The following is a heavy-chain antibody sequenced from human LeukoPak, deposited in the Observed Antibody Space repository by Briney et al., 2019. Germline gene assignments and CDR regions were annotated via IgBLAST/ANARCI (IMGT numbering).Heavy chain of an antibody. J-gene: IGHJ5*02. V-gene: IGHV1-2*02. CDR2: INPNSGGT. CDR3: ARVGGGLDVVGYCSGGSCYSGYNWFDR. D-gene: IGHD2-15*01. Sequence: ASVTVSFTASGYTFTVYYMHWVRQAPGQGLEWMGWINPNSGGTNYAQKFQSRVTMTRDTSISTAYMELSRRRSDDTAVYYCARVGGGLDVVGYCSGGSCYSGYNWFDRWGQGTLVTVSS. CDR1: GYTFTVYY.